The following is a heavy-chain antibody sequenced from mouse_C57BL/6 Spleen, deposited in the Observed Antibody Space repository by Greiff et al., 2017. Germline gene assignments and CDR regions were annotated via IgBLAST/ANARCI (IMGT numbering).Heavy chain of an antibody. CDR1: GYTFTDYN. J-gene: IGHJ4*01. CDR2: INPNNGGT. D-gene: IGHD1-1*01. V-gene: IGHV1-22*01. CDR3: ARAYYGSSRAMDY. Sequence: VQLKESGPELVKPGASVKMSCKASGYTFTDYNMHWVKQSHGKSLEWIGYINPNNGGTSYNQKFKGKATLTVNKSSSTAYMELRSLTSEDSAVYYCARAYYGSSRAMDYWGQGTSVTVSS.